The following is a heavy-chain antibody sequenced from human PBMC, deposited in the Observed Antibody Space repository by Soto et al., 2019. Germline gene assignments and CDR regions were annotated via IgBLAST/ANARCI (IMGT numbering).Heavy chain of an antibody. J-gene: IGHJ4*02. D-gene: IGHD3-22*01. V-gene: IGHV4-30-2*01. CDR2: FYHSGRT. CDR1: GGSINNGGFS. Sequence: QLQLRASGSGLVKPSQTLSLTCAVSGGSINNGGFSWSWIRQTPGKGLEWIGHFYHSGRTYHNPSLQSRVTMSVDMSANHFSLKLSSVTAADTAVYYCAREMHDSGVSSFDHWGQGTLVTVSS. CDR3: AREMHDSGVSSFDH.